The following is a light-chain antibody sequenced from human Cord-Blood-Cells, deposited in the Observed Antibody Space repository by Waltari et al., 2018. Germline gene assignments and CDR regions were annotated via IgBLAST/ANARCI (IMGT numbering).Light chain of an antibody. J-gene: IGLJ1*01. CDR1: SSDVGCYNL. Sequence: QSALTQPASVSGSPGQSITISCTGTSSDVGCYNLVSWYQQPPGKAPKLMIYEGSKRPSGVSNRFSGSKSGNTASLTISGLQAEDEADYYCCSYAGSSTYVFGTGTKVTVL. CDR2: EGS. V-gene: IGLV2-23*01. CDR3: CSYAGSSTYV.